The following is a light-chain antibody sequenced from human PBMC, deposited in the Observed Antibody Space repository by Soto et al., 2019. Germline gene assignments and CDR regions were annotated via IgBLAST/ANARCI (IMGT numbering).Light chain of an antibody. J-gene: IGLJ2*01. V-gene: IGLV4-69*01. CDR3: QTWGTGTVV. CDR1: SGHSSNA. Sequence: QSVLTQSPSASASLGAAVKFTCTLSSGHSSNAVAWHQQQPEKRPRYLMKLNSDGSHTKGDGIPDRFSGSSSGAERYLTISSLQSEDEAQYYCQTWGTGTVVFGGGTKLTVL. CDR2: LNSDGSH.